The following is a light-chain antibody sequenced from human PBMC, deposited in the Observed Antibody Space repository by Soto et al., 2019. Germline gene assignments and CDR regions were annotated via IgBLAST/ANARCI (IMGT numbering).Light chain of an antibody. J-gene: IGLJ1*01. CDR2: EVN. CDR1: SSDVGGYKY. Sequence: QSALTQPGSVSGSPGQSITISCTGTSSDVGGYKYVSWYQQHPGKAPKLMIYEVNNRPSGVSNRFSGSKSGNTASLTISGLQAEDEADYYCSSYTSSSTLLYVFGTGTKVTVL. V-gene: IGLV2-14*01. CDR3: SSYTSSSTLLYV.